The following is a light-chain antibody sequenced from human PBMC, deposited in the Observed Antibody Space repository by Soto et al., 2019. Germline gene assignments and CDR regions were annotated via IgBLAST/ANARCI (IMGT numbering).Light chain of an antibody. CDR3: QQRSSWPIT. V-gene: IGKV3-15*01. Sequence: EIVMTQSPATLSVSPGERATLSCMASQSVSSNLAWYQQKPGQAPRLLIYGASTRATGIPARFSGSGSGTEFTLTISSLEPEDFAVYYCQQRSSWPITFGQGTRLEIK. CDR1: QSVSSN. J-gene: IGKJ5*01. CDR2: GAS.